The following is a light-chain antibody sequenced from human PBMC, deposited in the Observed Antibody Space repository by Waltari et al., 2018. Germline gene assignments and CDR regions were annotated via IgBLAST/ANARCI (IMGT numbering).Light chain of an antibody. Sequence: IQMTPYPSTLSASVGDRVTITCRASQSISSWLAWYQQKPGKAPKLLIYKASSLESGVPSRFSGSGSGTEFTLTISSLQPDDFATYYCQQYNSVTWTFGQGTKVEIK. CDR3: QQYNSVTWT. J-gene: IGKJ1*01. CDR2: KAS. CDR1: QSISSW. V-gene: IGKV1-5*03.